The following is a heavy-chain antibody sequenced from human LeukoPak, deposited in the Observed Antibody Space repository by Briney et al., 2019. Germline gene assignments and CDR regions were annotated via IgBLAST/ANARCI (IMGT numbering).Heavy chain of an antibody. CDR1: GFTFSSYG. J-gene: IGHJ4*02. D-gene: IGHD3-22*01. CDR2: ISYDGSNK. Sequence: GGSLRLSCAASGFTFSSYGMHWVRQAPGKGLEWVAVISYDGSNKYYADSVKGRFTISRDNSKNTLYLQTNSLRAEDTAVYYCARGRRYYYDSSGYLRFDYWGQGTLVTVSS. CDR3: ARGRRYYYDSSGYLRFDY. V-gene: IGHV3-30*03.